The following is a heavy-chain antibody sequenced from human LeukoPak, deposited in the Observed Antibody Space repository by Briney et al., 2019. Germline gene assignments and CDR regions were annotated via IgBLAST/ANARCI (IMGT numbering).Heavy chain of an antibody. CDR1: GFTFSSYA. V-gene: IGHV3-23*01. CDR3: AKKPGNMVRGDLDY. D-gene: IGHD3-10*01. CDR2: ISGSGGST. Sequence: GGSLRLSCAASGFTFSSYAMSWARQAPGKGLEWVSAISGSGGSTYYADSVKGRFTISRDNSKNTLYLQMNSLRAEDTAVYYCAKKPGNMVRGDLDYWGQGTLVTVSS. J-gene: IGHJ4*02.